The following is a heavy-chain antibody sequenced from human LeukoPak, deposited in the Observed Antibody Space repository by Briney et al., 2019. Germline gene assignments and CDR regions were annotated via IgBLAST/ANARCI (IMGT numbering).Heavy chain of an antibody. V-gene: IGHV4-59*08. J-gene: IGHJ4*02. CDR2: IYYSGST. Sequence: SETLSLTCTVSGASITSYYWSWIRQPPGKGLEWIGYIYYSGSTTYKPSLKSRVTISVDTSKNQFSLKLSSVTAADTAVYYCARIRQQLGITMVRGVRYYFDYWGQGTLVTVSS. D-gene: IGHD3-10*01. CDR3: ARIRQQLGITMVRGVRYYFDY. CDR1: GASITSYY.